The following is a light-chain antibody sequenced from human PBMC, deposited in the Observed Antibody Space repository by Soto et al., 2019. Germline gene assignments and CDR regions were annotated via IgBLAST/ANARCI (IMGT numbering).Light chain of an antibody. CDR2: LNSDGSH. Sequence: QLVLTQSPSASASLGASFKLTCTLSSVHSSYAIAWHHLQPEKGPRYLMKLNSDGSHSKGDGVPERFSGSSSGAERYLTIPSLQSEDEADYYCQTWGTGIVVFGGGTKLTVL. CDR1: SVHSSYA. V-gene: IGLV4-69*01. J-gene: IGLJ2*01. CDR3: QTWGTGIVV.